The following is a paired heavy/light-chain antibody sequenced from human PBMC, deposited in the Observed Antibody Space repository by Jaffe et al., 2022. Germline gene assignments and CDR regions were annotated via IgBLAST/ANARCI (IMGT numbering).Heavy chain of an antibody. CDR1: GFTFSDYY. CDR2: ISSSGSTI. D-gene: IGHD5-12*01. CDR3: ARALDIVATRGAGYFDY. Sequence: QVQLVESGGGLVKPGGSLRLSCAASGFTFSDYYMSWIRQAPGKGLEWVSYISSSGSTIYYADSVKGRFTISRDNAKNSLYLQMNSLRAEDTAVYYCARALDIVATRGAGYFDYWGQGTLVTVSS. V-gene: IGHV3-11*01. J-gene: IGHJ4*02.
Light chain of an antibody. CDR1: QSVSSY. Sequence: EIVLTQSPATLSLSPGERATLSCRASQSVSSYLAWYQQKPGQAPRLLIYDASNRATGIPARFSGSGSGTDFTLTISSLEPEDFAVYYCQQRSNWPLSITFGQGTRLEIK. CDR2: DAS. V-gene: IGKV3-11*01. CDR3: QQRSNWPLSIT. J-gene: IGKJ5*01.